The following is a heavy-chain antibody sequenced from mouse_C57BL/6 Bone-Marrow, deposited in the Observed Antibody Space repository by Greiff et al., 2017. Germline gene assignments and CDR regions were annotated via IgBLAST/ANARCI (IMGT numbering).Heavy chain of an antibody. Sequence: QVQLQQSGTELVKPGASVKLSCKASGYTFTSYWMHWVKQRPGQGLEWIGNINPSNGGTNYNEKFKSKATLTVDKSSSTAYMQLSSLTSEDSAVYYCARYGNYRVYFDYWGQGTTLTVSS. V-gene: IGHV1-53*01. J-gene: IGHJ2*01. CDR2: INPSNGGT. D-gene: IGHD2-1*01. CDR3: ARYGNYRVYFDY. CDR1: GYTFTSYW.